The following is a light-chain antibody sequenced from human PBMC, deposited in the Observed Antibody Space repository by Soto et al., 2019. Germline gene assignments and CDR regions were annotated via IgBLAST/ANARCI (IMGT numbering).Light chain of an antibody. CDR3: NSYAGSNNLV. CDR1: SSDVGGYNY. V-gene: IGLV2-8*01. J-gene: IGLJ2*01. Sequence: QSALTQPPSASGSPGQSVTISCTGTSSDVGGYNYVSWYQQHPGKAPKLMIYEVSKRPSGVPARFSGSKSGNTASLTVSGLQAEDEADYYCNSYAGSNNLVFGGGTKLTVL. CDR2: EVS.